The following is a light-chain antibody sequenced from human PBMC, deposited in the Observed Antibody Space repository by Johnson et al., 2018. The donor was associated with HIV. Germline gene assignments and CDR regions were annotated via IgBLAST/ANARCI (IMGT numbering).Light chain of an antibody. Sequence: QSVLTQPPSVSAAPGQKVTISCSGSSSNIGNNYVSWYQQLPGTAPKLLIYENNKRPSGIPDRFSGSKSGTSATLGITGLQTGDEADYCCGTWESSLSAPYVFGTGTKVTVL. CDR3: GTWESSLSAPYV. CDR2: ENN. CDR1: SSNIGNNY. J-gene: IGLJ1*01. V-gene: IGLV1-51*02.